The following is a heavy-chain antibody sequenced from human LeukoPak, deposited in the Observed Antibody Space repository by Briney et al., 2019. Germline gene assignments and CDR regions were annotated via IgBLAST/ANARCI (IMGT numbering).Heavy chain of an antibody. V-gene: IGHV3-11*04. CDR1: GFTFSDYY. J-gene: IGHJ4*02. CDR2: ISSSGSTI. CDR3: ARDAFSGSYYQGVDY. D-gene: IGHD1-26*01. Sequence: PGRSLRLSCAASGFTFSDYYMSWIRQAPGKGLEWVSYISSSGSTIYYADSVKGRFTISRDNAKNSLYLQMNSLRAEDTAVYYCARDAFSGSYYQGVDYWGQGTLVTVSS.